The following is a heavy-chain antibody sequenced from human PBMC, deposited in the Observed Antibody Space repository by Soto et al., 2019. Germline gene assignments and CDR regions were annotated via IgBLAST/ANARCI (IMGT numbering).Heavy chain of an antibody. CDR2: INHSGST. D-gene: IGHD2-8*01. CDR3: ARGVRVVLMVYAIRYYYGMDV. J-gene: IGHJ6*02. CDR1: GGSFSGYY. Sequence: SETLSLTCAVYGGSFSGYYWSWIRQPPGKGLEWIGEINHSGSTNYNPSLKSRATISVDTSKNQFSLKLSSVTAADTAVYYCARGVRVVLMVYAIRYYYGMDVWGQGTTVTVSS. V-gene: IGHV4-34*01.